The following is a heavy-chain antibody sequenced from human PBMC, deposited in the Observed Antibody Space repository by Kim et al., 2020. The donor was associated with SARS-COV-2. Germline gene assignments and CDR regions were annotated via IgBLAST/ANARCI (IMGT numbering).Heavy chain of an antibody. V-gene: IGHV1-58*01. D-gene: IGHD4-17*01. CDR3: AAGDYGDYPPPDY. J-gene: IGHJ4*02. Sequence: YAQRFQERVTITRDMSTSTAYMELSSLRSEDTAVYYCAAGDYGDYPPPDYWGQGTLVTVSS.